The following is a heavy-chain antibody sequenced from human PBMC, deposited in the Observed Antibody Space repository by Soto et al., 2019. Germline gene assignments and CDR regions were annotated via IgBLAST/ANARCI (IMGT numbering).Heavy chain of an antibody. CDR1: RFTFSDFA. D-gene: IGHD1-26*01. V-gene: IGHV3-23*01. Sequence: DVQLLESGGGLVQPGGSLTLSCAASRFTFSDFAMSWVRQAPGKGLEWVSAIGGGGADTYYADSVKGRFTISRDNSKNTLYFQMNSLRDEDTAVYYCAKDAVHYNGKWDWFDSWGQGTLVTVSS. CDR2: IGGGGADT. J-gene: IGHJ5*01. CDR3: AKDAVHYNGKWDWFDS.